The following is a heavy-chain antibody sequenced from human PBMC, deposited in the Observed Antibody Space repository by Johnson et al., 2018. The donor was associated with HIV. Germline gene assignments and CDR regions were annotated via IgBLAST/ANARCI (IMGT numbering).Heavy chain of an antibody. CDR2: ISYDGSNK. V-gene: IGHV3-30*04. J-gene: IGHJ3*02. CDR3: TTDVPGGPYYNDDAHLLHAFDI. CDR1: GFTFSSYA. D-gene: IGHD1-26*01. Sequence: QVQLVESGGGVVQPGRSLRLSCAASGFTFSSYAMHWVRQAPGKGLEWVAVISYDGSNKYYADSVKGRFTISRDNSKNTLYLQMNSLKTEDMAVYYCTTDVPGGPYYNDDAHLLHAFDIWGQGTMVTVSS.